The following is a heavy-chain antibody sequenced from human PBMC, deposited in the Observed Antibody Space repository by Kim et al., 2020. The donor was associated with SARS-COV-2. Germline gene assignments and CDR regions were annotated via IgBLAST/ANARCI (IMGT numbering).Heavy chain of an antibody. CDR1: GFILKTYW. Sequence: GGSLRLSCRASGFILKTYWMHWVRQAPGQGLVWVSRINSDGRTTDYADSVKGRFTISRDNAKDTLYLQMNSLRVEDTAVYFCARGSMYDFIWPFDIWGQG. CDR3: ARGSMYDFIWPFDI. CDR2: INSDGRTT. D-gene: IGHD3-16*01. J-gene: IGHJ3*02. V-gene: IGHV3-74*01.